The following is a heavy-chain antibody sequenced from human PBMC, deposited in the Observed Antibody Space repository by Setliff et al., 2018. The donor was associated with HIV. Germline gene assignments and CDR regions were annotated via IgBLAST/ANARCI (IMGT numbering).Heavy chain of an antibody. V-gene: IGHV1-8*01. J-gene: IGHJ6*02. CDR3: ARGPPRDILTGYYKWGRETYYYYYGMDV. Sequence: GASVKVSCKASGYTFTTYGISWVRQAPGHGLEWMGWISPNSGNTGYAQKFQGRVTMTRNTSISTAYMELSSLRSEDTAVYYCARGPPRDILTGYYKWGRETYYYYYGMDVWGQGTTVTVSS. D-gene: IGHD3-9*01. CDR1: GYTFTTYG. CDR2: ISPNSGNT.